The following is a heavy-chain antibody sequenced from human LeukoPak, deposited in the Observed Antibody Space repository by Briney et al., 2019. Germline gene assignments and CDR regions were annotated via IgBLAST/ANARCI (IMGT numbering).Heavy chain of an antibody. CDR2: IYPGDSDT. D-gene: IGHD3-10*01. V-gene: IGHV5-51*01. CDR3: ATLGSSPDY. J-gene: IGHJ4*02. Sequence: KVGESLKISCRTSGYSFTIYWIGWVRQMPGKGLEWMGIIYPGDSDTRYSPSFQGQVTISADKSINTAYLQWSSLKASDTAMYYCATLGSSPDYWGQGTLVTVSS. CDR1: GYSFTIYW.